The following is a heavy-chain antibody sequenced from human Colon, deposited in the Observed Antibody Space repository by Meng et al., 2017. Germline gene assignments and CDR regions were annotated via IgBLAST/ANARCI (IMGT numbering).Heavy chain of an antibody. J-gene: IGHJ4*02. CDR2: IIPILGIA. Sequence: QVQLVPSGAEVKNPGSSVKVACKASGSIFSSYTISWVRQAPGQGLEWMGRIIPILGIANYAQKFQGRVTITADKSTSTAYMELSSLTFEDTAVYFCARGRGNQPLFDFWGQGTLVTVSS. CDR1: GSIFSSYT. V-gene: IGHV1-69*02. CDR3: ARGRGNQPLFDF. D-gene: IGHD2/OR15-2a*01.